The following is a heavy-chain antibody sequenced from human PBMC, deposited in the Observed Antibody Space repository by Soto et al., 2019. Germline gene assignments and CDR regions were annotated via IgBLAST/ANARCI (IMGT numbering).Heavy chain of an antibody. Sequence: QVQLQESGPGLVKPSGTLSLTCAVSGGSISSSNWWSWVRQPPGKGLGWIGEIYHSGSTNYNPSLKSRGAISVDKSTHQFSLKLSSVAAAGTPVYYCARSYMVRGVANWFDPWGQGTLVTVSS. V-gene: IGHV4-4*02. D-gene: IGHD3-10*01. CDR1: GGSISSSNW. CDR3: ARSYMVRGVANWFDP. CDR2: IYHSGST. J-gene: IGHJ5*02.